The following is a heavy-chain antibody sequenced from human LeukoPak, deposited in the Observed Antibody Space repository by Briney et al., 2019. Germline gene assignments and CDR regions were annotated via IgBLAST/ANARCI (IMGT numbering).Heavy chain of an antibody. CDR1: GFTFSRHG. Sequence: GGSLRLSWAASGFTFSRHGTHWVRQAPGKGFEWVAIIRYDGSEKYYADSVEGRFTISKDNSRDTLYLEMDSLRVDDTAVYYCARETGIIGRDSRVDYWGQGALVTVSS. CDR3: ARETGIIGRDSRVDY. CDR2: IRYDGSEK. D-gene: IGHD1-14*01. V-gene: IGHV3-33*04. J-gene: IGHJ4*02.